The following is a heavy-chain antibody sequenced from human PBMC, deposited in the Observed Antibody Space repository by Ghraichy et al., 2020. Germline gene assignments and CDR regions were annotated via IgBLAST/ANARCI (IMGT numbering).Heavy chain of an antibody. Sequence: GGSLRLSCAASGFTFSRYGMHWVRQAPGKGLEWVTFMRFDGRKTYYTDSVKGRFTISRDNSKITLYLQMNSLRAEDTAVDYCAKELLSDWSNYVDYWGQGTLVTVSS. CDR1: GFTFSRYG. CDR3: AKELLSDWSNYVDY. D-gene: IGHD6-19*01. V-gene: IGHV3-30*02. J-gene: IGHJ4*02. CDR2: MRFDGRKT.